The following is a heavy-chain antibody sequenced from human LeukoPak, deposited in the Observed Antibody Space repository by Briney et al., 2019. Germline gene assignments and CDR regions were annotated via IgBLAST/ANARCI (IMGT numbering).Heavy chain of an antibody. CDR3: AKDVAPVLYYYGMDV. Sequence: GGSLRLSCAASGFTFSSYGMHWVRQAPGKGLEWVAVIWYDGSNKYYAASVKGRFTISRDNSKNTPYLQMNSLRAEDTAVYYCAKDVAPVLYYYGMDVWGQGTTVTVSS. CDR2: IWYDGSNK. CDR1: GFTFSSYG. D-gene: IGHD5-12*01. J-gene: IGHJ6*02. V-gene: IGHV3-30*02.